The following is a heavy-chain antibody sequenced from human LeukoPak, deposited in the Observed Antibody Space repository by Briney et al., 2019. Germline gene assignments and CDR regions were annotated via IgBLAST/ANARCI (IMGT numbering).Heavy chain of an antibody. D-gene: IGHD6-19*01. CDR3: AKSPRIAVAGTKVIFDY. CDR2: ISGSGGST. V-gene: IGHV3-23*01. Sequence: GGSLRLSCAASGFTFSSYAMSWVRQAPGKGLEWVSAISGSGGSTYYADSVKGRFTISRDNSKDTLYLQMNSLRAEDTAVYYCAKSPRIAVAGTKVIFDYWGQGTLVTVSS. CDR1: GFTFSSYA. J-gene: IGHJ4*02.